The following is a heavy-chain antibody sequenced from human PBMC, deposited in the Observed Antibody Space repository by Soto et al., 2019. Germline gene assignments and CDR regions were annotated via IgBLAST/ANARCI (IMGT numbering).Heavy chain of an antibody. J-gene: IGHJ5*02. CDR1: GGTFSSYA. Sequence: SVKVSCKASGGTFSSYAISWVRQAPGQGLEWMGGIIPIFGTANYAQKFQGRVTITADKSTSTAYMELSSLRSEDTAVYYCARDFHCSSTSCYVFDPWGQGTLVTAPQ. CDR3: ARDFHCSSTSCYVFDP. D-gene: IGHD2-2*01. CDR2: IIPIFGTA. V-gene: IGHV1-69*06.